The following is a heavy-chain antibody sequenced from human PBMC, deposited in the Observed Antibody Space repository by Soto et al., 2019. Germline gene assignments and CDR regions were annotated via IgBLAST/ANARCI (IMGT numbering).Heavy chain of an antibody. Sequence: EVQLLESGGGLVQPGGSLRLSCAASGFTFSSYAMKWVRQAPGKGLEWVSGISGNGGRTYYADSVKGRFTISRDNSKNMVFLQMNSLGAEDTAKYYCAKVQGSMIVVALDAFDVWGQGAMVTVSS. V-gene: IGHV3-23*01. CDR2: ISGNGGRT. J-gene: IGHJ3*01. D-gene: IGHD3-22*01. CDR3: AKVQGSMIVVALDAFDV. CDR1: GFTFSSYA.